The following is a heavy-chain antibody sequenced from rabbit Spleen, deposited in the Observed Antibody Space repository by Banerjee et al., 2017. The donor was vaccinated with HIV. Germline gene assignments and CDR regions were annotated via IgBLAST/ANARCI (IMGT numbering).Heavy chain of an antibody. Sequence: QSLEESGGGLVKPGASLTLTCKASGFSFNSGYDMCWVRQAPGKGPEWIACIYVGDGSIYYASWAKGRFTISKTSSTTVTLQMTSLTAADTATYFCARDAGTSFSTYGMDLWGQGTLVTVS. J-gene: IGHJ6*01. D-gene: IGHD8-1*01. CDR1: GFSFNSGYD. CDR2: IYVGDGSI. CDR3: ARDAGTSFSTYGMDL. V-gene: IGHV1S40*01.